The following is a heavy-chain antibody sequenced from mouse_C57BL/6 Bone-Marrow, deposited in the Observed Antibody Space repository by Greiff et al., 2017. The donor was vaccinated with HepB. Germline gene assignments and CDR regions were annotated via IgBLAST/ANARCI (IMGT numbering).Heavy chain of an antibody. V-gene: IGHV8-8*01. Sequence: LKESGPGILQPSQTLSLTCSFSGFSLSTFGMGVGWIRQPSGKGLEWLAHIWWDDDKYYNPALKSRLTISKDTSKNQVFLKIANVDTADTATYYCARRLGALYYYAMDYWGQGTSVTVSS. D-gene: IGHD3-3*01. J-gene: IGHJ4*01. CDR2: IWWDDDK. CDR1: GFSLSTFGMG. CDR3: ARRLGALYYYAMDY.